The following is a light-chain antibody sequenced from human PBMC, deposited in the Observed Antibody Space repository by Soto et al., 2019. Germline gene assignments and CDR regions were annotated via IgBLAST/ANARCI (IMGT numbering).Light chain of an antibody. Sequence: EIVLQQSPGTLPLSPGERATLSCRASQSVSSSYVAWYQQKPGQAPRLLIDDASSRATGIPDRFSGSGSVTDFTLTITRLEPEDFAVFYWHQYGSSPFTLGPGTKVDI. CDR3: HQYGSSPFT. V-gene: IGKV3-20*01. CDR1: QSVSSSY. CDR2: DAS. J-gene: IGKJ3*01.